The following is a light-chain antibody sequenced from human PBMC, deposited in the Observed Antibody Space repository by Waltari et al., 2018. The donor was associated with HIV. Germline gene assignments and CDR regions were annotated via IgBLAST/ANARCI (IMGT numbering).Light chain of an antibody. V-gene: IGLV3-27*01. CDR2: KDT. CDR3: YSAAGNNLRI. J-gene: IGLJ2*01. CDR1: LLPEKH. Sequence: SYALPQPSSVSVSPGQTARISCSGALLPEKHVRWFQQNPGQAPLLLIYKDTGRPAGIPERFSGSSSGTTVTLTISGAQVEDEGDYYCYSAAGNNLRIFGGGTKLTVL.